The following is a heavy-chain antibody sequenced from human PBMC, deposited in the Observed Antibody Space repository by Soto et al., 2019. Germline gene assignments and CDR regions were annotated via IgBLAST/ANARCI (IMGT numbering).Heavy chain of an antibody. J-gene: IGHJ6*02. D-gene: IGHD2-15*01. CDR2: IDTTGSTT. Sequence: VQLVESGGGLVQPGGSLRLSCVASEFSFSTYWMHWVRQAPGKGLRWVARIDTTGSTTTYADSVQGRFTISRDNAKNTMYLQMNSVRDDDTAIYFCASVSAAQYYYGMDAWGQGTKVTVS. V-gene: IGHV3-74*01. CDR1: EFSFSTYW. CDR3: ASVSAAQYYYGMDA.